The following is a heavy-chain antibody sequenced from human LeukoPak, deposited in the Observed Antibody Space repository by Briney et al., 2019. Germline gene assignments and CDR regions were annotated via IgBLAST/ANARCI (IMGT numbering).Heavy chain of an antibody. CDR2: TYYRSKWYN. J-gene: IGHJ4*02. Sequence: SQTPSLTCAISGDSVSSNSAAWNWVRQTPSRGLEWLGRTYYRSKWYNDYAVSVKSRITINPDTSKNQFSLQLNSVTPEGTAVYYCARGGGDSSSWYGNWGQGTLVTVSS. D-gene: IGHD6-13*01. CDR3: ARGGGDSSSWYGN. V-gene: IGHV6-1*01. CDR1: GDSVSSNSAA.